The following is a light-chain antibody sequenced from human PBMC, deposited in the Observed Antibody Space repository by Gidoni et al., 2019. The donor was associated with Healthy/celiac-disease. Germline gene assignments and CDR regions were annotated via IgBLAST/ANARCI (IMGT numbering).Light chain of an antibody. J-gene: IGKJ1*01. CDR3: QQYNNWPPWT. CDR1: QSVSRN. V-gene: IGKV3-15*01. CDR2: GAS. Sequence: EIVTPPSPATLSVSPGGSATLSCRARQSVSRNLSWYQQQPGQAPRLLIYGASTRATGIPARCSGSGSGTEVTLTISSLQSEDFAVYYCQQYNNWPPWTFGQGTKVKIK.